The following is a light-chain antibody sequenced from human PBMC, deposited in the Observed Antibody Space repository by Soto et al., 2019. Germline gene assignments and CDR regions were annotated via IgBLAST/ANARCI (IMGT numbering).Light chain of an antibody. CDR1: QSISSW. J-gene: IGKJ4*01. CDR3: QPHRT. Sequence: DIQMTQSPSTLSASVGDRVTITCRASQSISSWLAWYQQKPGKAPKLLIYDASSLESGVPSRFSGIGSGTEFTLNISSLQPDDVATYYCQPHRTFCGRTKVDI. CDR2: DAS. V-gene: IGKV1-5*01.